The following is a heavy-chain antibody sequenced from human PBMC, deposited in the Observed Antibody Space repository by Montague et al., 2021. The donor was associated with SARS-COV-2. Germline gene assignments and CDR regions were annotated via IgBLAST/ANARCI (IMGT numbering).Heavy chain of an antibody. CDR2: LFYEYEKNY. Sequence: CAISGDSVAKLGRRSEELTSEPQTQLHCVCRLFYEYEKNYHYADSVKSRITIDPDTSKNQVSLQLRSVTPEDTAVYFCARVRHLGRGMDVWGQGTTVNVSS. CDR3: ARVRHLGRGMDV. D-gene: IGHD7-27*01. V-gene: IGHV6-1*01. CDR1: GDSVAKLGRR. J-gene: IGHJ6*02.